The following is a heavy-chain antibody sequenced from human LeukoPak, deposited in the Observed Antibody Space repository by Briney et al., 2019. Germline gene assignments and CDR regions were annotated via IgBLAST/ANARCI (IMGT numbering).Heavy chain of an antibody. J-gene: IGHJ5*02. CDR3: ARGSVVAPAANSNWFDP. Sequence: SETLSLTCAVYGGSFSGYYWSWIRQPPGQGREWIGEINDSGRTNYNPSLKSRVTISVDPSKNQFSLKLSSVTAAGTAVYDCARGSVVAPAANSNWFDPGGQGTLVTVYS. V-gene: IGHV4-34*01. D-gene: IGHD2-2*01. CDR1: GGSFSGYY. CDR2: INDSGRT.